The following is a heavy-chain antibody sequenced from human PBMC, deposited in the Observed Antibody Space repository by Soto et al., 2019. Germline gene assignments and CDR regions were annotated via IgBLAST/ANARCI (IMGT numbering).Heavy chain of an antibody. CDR2: IKSKTDGGTT. J-gene: IGHJ4*02. CDR1: GFTFSNSW. CDR3: TTENSSGTDY. V-gene: IGHV3-15*07. D-gene: IGHD6-19*01. Sequence: PGGSLRLSCAASGFTFSNSWMNWVRQAPGKGLEWVDRIKSKTDGGTTDYAAPVKGRFTISRDDSKNTLYLQMNSLKTEDTAVYYCTTENSSGTDYWGQGTLVTVSS.